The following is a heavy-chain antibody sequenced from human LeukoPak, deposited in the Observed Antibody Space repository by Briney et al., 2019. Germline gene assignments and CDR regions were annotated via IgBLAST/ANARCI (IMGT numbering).Heavy chain of an antibody. CDR1: GGSISSGGYY. D-gene: IGHD3-10*01. V-gene: IGHV4-30-2*01. Sequence: SETLFLTCTVSGGSISSGGYYWSWIRQPPGKGLEWIGYIYHSGSTYYNPSLKSRVTISVDRSKNQFSLKLSSVTAADTAVYYCARAGDSDTYYCPFQHWGQGTLVTVSS. CDR2: IYHSGST. J-gene: IGHJ1*01. CDR3: ARAGDSDTYYCPFQH.